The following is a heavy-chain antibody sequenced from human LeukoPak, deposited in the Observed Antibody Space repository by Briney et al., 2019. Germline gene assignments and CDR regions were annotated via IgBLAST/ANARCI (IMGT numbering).Heavy chain of an antibody. CDR2: ISAYNGNT. Sequence: ASLRVSCKASGYTFTSYGISCVRQAPGQRLKWMGWISAYNGNTNYAQKLQGRVTMTTDTSTSTAYMELRSLRSDDTAVYYCARELYDSSGYCFDYWGQGTLVTVSS. J-gene: IGHJ4*02. CDR1: GYTFTSYG. D-gene: IGHD3-22*01. CDR3: ARELYDSSGYCFDY. V-gene: IGHV1-18*01.